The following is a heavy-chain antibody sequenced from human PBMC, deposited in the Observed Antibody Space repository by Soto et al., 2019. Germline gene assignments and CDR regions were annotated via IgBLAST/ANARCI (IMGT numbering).Heavy chain of an antibody. V-gene: IGHV1-18*01. CDR2: ISLYSDGT. CDR1: GYNFTRFG. Sequence: ASVKVSCKASGYNFTRFGITWVRQAPGQPLEWLGWISLYSDGTNYAQKFQGRVSMTTDTSTTTAYMELRSLRSDDTAVYYCARVVPGAEAWFGPWGQGTLVTVSS. J-gene: IGHJ5*02. CDR3: ARVVPGAEAWFGP. D-gene: IGHD2-2*01.